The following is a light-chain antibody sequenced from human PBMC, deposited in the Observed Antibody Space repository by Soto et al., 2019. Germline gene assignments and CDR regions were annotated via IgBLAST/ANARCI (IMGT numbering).Light chain of an antibody. CDR3: CSYAGSSTFVL. V-gene: IGLV2-23*02. CDR2: EVT. Sequence: QSALTQPASVSGSPGQSITISCTGTTGDVGSYNLVSWYQQHPGKAPKLIIYEVTKRPSGVSNRFSGSPSGNTASLTISRLQAEDEADYYCCSYAGSSTFVLFGGGTQLTVL. CDR1: TGDVGSYNL. J-gene: IGLJ2*01.